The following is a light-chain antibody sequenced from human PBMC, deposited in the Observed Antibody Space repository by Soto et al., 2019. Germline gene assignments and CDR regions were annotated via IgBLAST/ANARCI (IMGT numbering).Light chain of an antibody. V-gene: IGLV2-14*01. CDR2: EVS. CDR1: SSDVGGYNY. Sequence: QSVLTQPASVSGSPGQSITISCTGTSSDVGGYNYVSWYQQHPGKAPKLMIYEVSNRPSGVSNRFSGSKSGNTASLTIYGRQAEDEADYYCSSYTSSSTVVFGGGTQLTVL. CDR3: SSYTSSSTVV. J-gene: IGLJ2*01.